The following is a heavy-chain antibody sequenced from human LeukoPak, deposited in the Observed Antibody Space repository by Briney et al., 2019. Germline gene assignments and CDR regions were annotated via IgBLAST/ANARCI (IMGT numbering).Heavy chain of an antibody. CDR3: AKSIPTIAVAVSTRQ. V-gene: IGHV3-23*01. CDR2: ISVSGNT. Sequence: GGSLRLSCAASGFTLSSYAMSWVRQGPGKGLEWVSAISVSGNTYHADSVKGRFTISRDSSKNTLYLQMNSLRAEDTAVYYCAKSIPTIAVAVSTRQWGQGTLVTVSS. CDR1: GFTLSSYA. D-gene: IGHD6-19*01. J-gene: IGHJ4*02.